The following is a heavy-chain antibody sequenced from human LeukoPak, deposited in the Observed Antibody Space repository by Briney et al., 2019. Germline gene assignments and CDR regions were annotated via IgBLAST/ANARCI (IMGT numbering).Heavy chain of an antibody. CDR3: AREGEYSSSSGFDY. V-gene: IGHV1-69*05. CDR2: IIPIFGAA. D-gene: IGHD6-6*01. Sequence: ASVKVSCKASRGTFSSYAISWVRQAPGQGLEWMGGIIPIFGAANYAQKFQGRVTITTDESTSTAYMELSSLRSEDTAVYYCAREGEYSSSSGFDYWGQGTLVTVSS. CDR1: RGTFSSYA. J-gene: IGHJ4*02.